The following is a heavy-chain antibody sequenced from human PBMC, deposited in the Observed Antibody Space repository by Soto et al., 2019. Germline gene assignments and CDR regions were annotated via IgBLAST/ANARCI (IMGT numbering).Heavy chain of an antibody. V-gene: IGHV1-18*01. CDR3: ATYYFGSGSYYRFDN. CDR1: GYAFSFG. CDR2: ISASDGST. J-gene: IGHJ4*02. D-gene: IGHD3-10*01. Sequence: ASVKVSCKASGYAFSFGFSWVRQAPGQGLEWMGWISASDGSTNSAQKFRGRISLTTDTSTNTAYMDLRSLTSDDTAMYFCATYYFGSGSYYRFDNWGQGTLVTVSS.